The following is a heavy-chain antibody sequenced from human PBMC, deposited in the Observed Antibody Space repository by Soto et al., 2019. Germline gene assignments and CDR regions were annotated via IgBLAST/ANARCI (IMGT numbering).Heavy chain of an antibody. V-gene: IGHV2-5*02. D-gene: IGHD6-19*01. CDR2: IYWDDDK. CDR3: AHRPNGGWLDY. CDR1: GFSLSTSGVS. Sequence: QITLKESGPTLVKPTQTLTLTCTFSGFSLSTSGVSVGWIRQPPGKALEWLALIYWDDDKRYSPSLKSRLTNSKVTSKKQVALTMTNMDCVDTATYNCAHRPNGGWLDYWGQGTLVTVSS. J-gene: IGHJ4*02.